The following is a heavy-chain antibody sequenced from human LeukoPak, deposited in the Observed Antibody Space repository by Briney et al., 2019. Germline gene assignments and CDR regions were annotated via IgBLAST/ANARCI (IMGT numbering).Heavy chain of an antibody. Sequence: WETLSLTRTVSGGSMSTYYWSLIRQPPGKGLEWIGYIDYNGKTNYSPSLNSLVTISVDTSRNQFSLKLNSVTAADTAVYYCARGGWSVDYWGQGTLVTVSS. CDR3: ARGGWSVDY. CDR1: GGSMSTYY. CDR2: IDYNGKT. D-gene: IGHD6-19*01. V-gene: IGHV4-59*08. J-gene: IGHJ4*02.